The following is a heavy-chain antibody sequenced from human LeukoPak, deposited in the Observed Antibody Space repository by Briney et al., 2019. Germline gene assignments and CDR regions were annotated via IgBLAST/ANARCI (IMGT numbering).Heavy chain of an antibody. V-gene: IGHV4-39*07. J-gene: IGHJ4*02. D-gene: IGHD3-22*01. CDR3: ARDRYYYDSSGYYGFNDY. CDR2: INHSGST. CDR1: GGSISSSSYY. Sequence: PSETLSLTCTVSGGSISSSSYYWGWIRQPPGKGLEWIGEINHSGSTNYNPSLKSRVTMSVDTSKNQFSLKLSSVTAADTAVYYCARDRYYYDSSGYYGFNDYWGQGTLVTVSS.